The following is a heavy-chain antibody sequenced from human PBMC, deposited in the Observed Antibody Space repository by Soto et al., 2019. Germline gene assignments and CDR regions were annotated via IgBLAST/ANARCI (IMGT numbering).Heavy chain of an antibody. V-gene: IGHV3-23*01. CDR1: GFIFSNYA. J-gene: IGHJ3*01. CDR3: GKRLGGYGEGAFDF. Sequence: EVQLLESGGGLVQPGGSLRLSCAGSGFIFSNYAMNWVRQAPGKGLEWVSSISSNGHDTNYADSVRGQFTISRANSKNTLYLQMNSLRADDTALYYCGKRLGGYGEGAFDFWGQGTMVTVSS. D-gene: IGHD4-17*01. CDR2: ISSNGHDT.